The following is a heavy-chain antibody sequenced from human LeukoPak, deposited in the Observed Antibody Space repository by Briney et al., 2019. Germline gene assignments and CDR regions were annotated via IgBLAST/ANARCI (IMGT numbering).Heavy chain of an antibody. CDR3: RRVTASWNPDIDY. Sequence: GGSLRLSCAASGFTLRGYWMHWFRPVPGKGLVWVSRINSDGSMTRYADSVKGPFTISRDNAENTLYLQMNSLRAEDTAVYFCRRVTASWNPDIDYWGQGTPVSVSS. J-gene: IGHJ4*02. D-gene: IGHD1-1*01. V-gene: IGHV3-74*01. CDR2: INSDGSMT. CDR1: GFTLRGYW.